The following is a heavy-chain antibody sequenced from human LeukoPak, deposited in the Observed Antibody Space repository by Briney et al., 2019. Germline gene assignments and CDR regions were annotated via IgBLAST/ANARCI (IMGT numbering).Heavy chain of an antibody. CDR1: GGSISSYY. J-gene: IGHJ4*02. Sequence: SETLSLTCTVSGGSISSYYWSWIRQPPGKGLEWIGYIYYSGNTNYNPSLKSRVTISVDTSKNQFSLKLSSVTAADTAVYYCSSTGYSYGVFDYWGQGTLVTVSS. CDR3: SSTGYSYGVFDY. CDR2: IYYSGNT. D-gene: IGHD5-18*01. V-gene: IGHV4-59*08.